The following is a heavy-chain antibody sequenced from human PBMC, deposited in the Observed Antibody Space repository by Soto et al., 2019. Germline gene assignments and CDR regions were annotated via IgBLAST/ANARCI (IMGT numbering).Heavy chain of an antibody. CDR2: ITGSGGST. Sequence: EVRLLESGGGLVQAGGSLRLSCAASGFSFSSYAMSWVRQAPGKGLEWVSTITGSGGSTYYSDSVKGRFSISRDNSRDTLYLQMKSLRAEDTAVYYCARDSIKYSSAYDCEYWCQGNLVTVSS. CDR1: GFSFSSYA. J-gene: IGHJ4*02. D-gene: IGHD6-6*01. V-gene: IGHV3-23*01. CDR3: ARDSIKYSSAYDCEY.